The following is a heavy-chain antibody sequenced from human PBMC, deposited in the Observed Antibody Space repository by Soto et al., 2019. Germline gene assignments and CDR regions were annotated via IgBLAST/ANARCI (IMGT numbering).Heavy chain of an antibody. V-gene: IGHV1-69*13. Sequence: SVKVSCKASGGTFSSYAITWVRQAPGQGLEWMGGIIPIFGTANYAQKFQGRVTITADESTSTAYMELSSLRSEDTAVYYCVSKEDYDFWSGHYYYYGMDVWGQGTTVTVSS. CDR3: VSKEDYDFWSGHYYYYGMDV. J-gene: IGHJ6*02. CDR1: GGTFSSYA. CDR2: IIPIFGTA. D-gene: IGHD3-3*01.